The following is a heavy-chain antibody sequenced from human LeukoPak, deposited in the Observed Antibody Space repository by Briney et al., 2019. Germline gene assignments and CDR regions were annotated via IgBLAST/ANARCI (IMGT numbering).Heavy chain of an antibody. CDR3: AREENYDILTGLDY. CDR2: ISYDGSNK. D-gene: IGHD3-9*01. Sequence: PGGSLRLSCAASGFTFNTYTMNWVRQAPGKGLEWVAVISYDGSNKYYADSVKGRFTISRDNSKNTLYLQMNSLRAEDTAVYYCAREENYDILTGLDYWGQGTLVTVSS. V-gene: IGHV3-30-3*01. J-gene: IGHJ4*01. CDR1: GFTFNTYT.